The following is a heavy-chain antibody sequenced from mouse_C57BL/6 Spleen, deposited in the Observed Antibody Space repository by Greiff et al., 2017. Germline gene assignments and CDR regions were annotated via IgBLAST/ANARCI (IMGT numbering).Heavy chain of an antibody. CDR2: IYPGDGDT. CDR3: TREGLRRNYAMGD. CDR1: GFAFSSSW. J-gene: IGHJ4*01. Sequence: VQLQQSGPELVKPGDSVKISCKASGFAFSSSWMYWVQQRPGKGLEWIGRIYPGDGDTNYTGQFKGKATLTADKSSSTAYMQISSLTSEASAVYVYTREGLRRNYAMGDWGKGTSVTVSS. V-gene: IGHV1-82*01. D-gene: IGHD2-2*01.